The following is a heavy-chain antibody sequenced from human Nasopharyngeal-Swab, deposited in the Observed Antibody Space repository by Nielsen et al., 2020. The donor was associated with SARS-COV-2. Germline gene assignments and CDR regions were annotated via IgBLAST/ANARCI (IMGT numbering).Heavy chain of an antibody. J-gene: IGHJ4*02. Sequence: SETLSLTCTVSGGSINDFYWSWIRQSPGKGLEWIGYIYSSGNTNYNPSLRCRVTISADTSKMQLSLKLRSVTAADTAFYYCARQYSGSYGYDYWGQGFLVTVSS. V-gene: IGHV4-59*08. CDR3: ARQYSGSYGYDY. D-gene: IGHD1-26*01. CDR2: IYSSGNT. CDR1: GGSINDFY.